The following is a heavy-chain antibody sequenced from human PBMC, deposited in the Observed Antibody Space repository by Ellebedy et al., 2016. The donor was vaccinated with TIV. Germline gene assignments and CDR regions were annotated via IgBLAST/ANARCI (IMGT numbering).Heavy chain of an antibody. CDR2: IYGYGDT. CDR3: ARNNDCRDGNCYPGANWFDP. CDR1: GASIRSYY. J-gene: IGHJ5*02. V-gene: IGHV4-4*07. Sequence: SETLSLXXTVSGASIRSYYWSWIRQAAGKGLEWIGRIYGYGDTRYNPSLQSRVTMSVDSSKNQFSLELRSVTAADTAVYYCARNNDCRDGNCYPGANWFDPWGQGTLVTVSS. D-gene: IGHD2-15*01.